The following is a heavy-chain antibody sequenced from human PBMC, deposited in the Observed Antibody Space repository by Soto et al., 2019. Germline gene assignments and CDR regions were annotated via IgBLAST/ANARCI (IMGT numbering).Heavy chain of an antibody. Sequence: GASVKVSCKASGGTFSSYAISWVRQAPGQGLEWMGGIIPIFGTANYAQKFQGRVTITADESTSTAYMELSSLRSEDTAVYDCARGGDYECRNWFDPWGQGTLVTVSS. J-gene: IGHJ5*02. V-gene: IGHV1-69*13. CDR3: ARGGDYECRNWFDP. D-gene: IGHD4-17*01. CDR1: GGTFSSYA. CDR2: IIPIFGTA.